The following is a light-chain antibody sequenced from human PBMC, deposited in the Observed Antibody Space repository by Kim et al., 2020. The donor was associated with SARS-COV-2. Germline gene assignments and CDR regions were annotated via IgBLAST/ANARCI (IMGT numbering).Light chain of an antibody. CDR1: SLRSYY. V-gene: IGLV3-19*01. J-gene: IGLJ2*01. CDR2: AKN. Sequence: SSELTQDPAVSVALGQTVRITCQGDSLRSYYASWYQQKPGQAPLLVIYAKNNRPSGVPDRFSGSSSGNTASLTITGAQAEDEADYYCKSRDRSDNVVFGG. CDR3: KSRDRSDNVV.